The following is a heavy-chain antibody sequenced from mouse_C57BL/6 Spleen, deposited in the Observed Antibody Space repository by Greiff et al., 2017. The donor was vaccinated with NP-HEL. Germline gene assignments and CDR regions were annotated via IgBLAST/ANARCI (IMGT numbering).Heavy chain of an antibody. Sequence: EVKLVESGGGLVQPGGSLSLSCAASGFTFTDYYMSWVRQPPGKALEWLGFIRNKANGYTTEYSASVKGRFTIYRDNSQSILYLQMNDLRAEDSATYYCARYIGGYYFDYWGQGTTLTVSS. CDR3: ARYIGGYYFDY. D-gene: IGHD1-1*02. J-gene: IGHJ2*01. CDR2: IRNKANGYTT. V-gene: IGHV7-3*01. CDR1: GFTFTDYY.